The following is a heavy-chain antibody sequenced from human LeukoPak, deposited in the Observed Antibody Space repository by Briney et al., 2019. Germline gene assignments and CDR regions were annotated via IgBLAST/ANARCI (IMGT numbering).Heavy chain of an antibody. CDR3: ARSPSGYYYDSSGYYYFFDY. Sequence: SVKVSCKASGGTFSSYAISWVRQAPGQGLEWMGGIIPIFGTANYAQKFQGRVMITTDESTSTAYMELSSLRSEDTAVYYCARSPSGYYYDSSGYYYFFDYWGQGTLVTVSS. CDR1: GGTFSSYA. D-gene: IGHD3-22*01. J-gene: IGHJ4*02. CDR2: IIPIFGTA. V-gene: IGHV1-69*05.